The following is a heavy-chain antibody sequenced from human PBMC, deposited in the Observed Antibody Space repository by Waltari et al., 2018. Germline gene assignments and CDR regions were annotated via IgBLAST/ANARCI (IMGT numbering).Heavy chain of an antibody. D-gene: IGHD6-13*01. Sequence: EVQLVESGGGLVQPGGSLRLSCAASGFTFSTYSMNWIRQAPGKGLGWVSYISSSSSTIYYADSVKGRFTIARDNAKNSLYLQMNSLRAEDTAVYYCARASIAAAGTQGYYYYGMDVWGQGTTVTVSS. CDR2: ISSSSSTI. J-gene: IGHJ6*02. CDR1: GFTFSTYS. V-gene: IGHV3-48*04. CDR3: ARASIAAAGTQGYYYYGMDV.